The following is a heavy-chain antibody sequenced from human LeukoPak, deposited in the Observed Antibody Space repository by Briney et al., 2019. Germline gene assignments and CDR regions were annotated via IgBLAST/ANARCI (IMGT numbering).Heavy chain of an antibody. CDR1: GGTFSSYT. J-gene: IGHJ4*02. Sequence: GSSVKVSCKASGGTFSSYTISWVRQAPGQGLEWMGRIIPILGIANYAQKFQGRVTITADKSTSTAYMELSSQRSEDTAVYYCARVYYDSSGYYYVWGQGTLVTVSS. V-gene: IGHV1-69*02. D-gene: IGHD3-22*01. CDR3: ARVYYDSSGYYYV. CDR2: IIPILGIA.